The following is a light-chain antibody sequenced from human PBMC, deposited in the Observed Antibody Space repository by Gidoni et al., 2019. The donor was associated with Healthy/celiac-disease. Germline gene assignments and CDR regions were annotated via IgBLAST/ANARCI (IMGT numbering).Light chain of an antibody. CDR3: QQSYSTPPLT. Sequence: IQMTPSPSSLSASVGDRVTITCRASQSISSYLNWYQQKPGKAPKLLIYAASSLQSGVPSRVSGSGSGTDCTLTISSLQPEEFATYYCQQSYSTPPLTFGGGTKVEIK. J-gene: IGKJ4*01. CDR1: QSISSY. CDR2: AAS. V-gene: IGKV1-39*01.